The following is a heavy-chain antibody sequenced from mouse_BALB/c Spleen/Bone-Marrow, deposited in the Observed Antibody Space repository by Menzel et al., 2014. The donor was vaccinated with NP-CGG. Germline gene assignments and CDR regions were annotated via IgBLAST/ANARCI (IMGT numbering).Heavy chain of an antibody. D-gene: IGHD2-14*01. CDR2: INNGGGST. J-gene: IGHJ4*01. CDR3: ARHGEERPVLAMDY. Sequence: EVTLVESGGGLVEPGGSLKLSCAASGFTFIAYTMSWVRQTPEKRLEWVAYINNGGGSTYYPDTVKGRFTISRDNAKNTLYLQMSSLKSEDTAMYYCARHGEERPVLAMDYWGQGTSVTVSS. V-gene: IGHV5-12-2*01. CDR1: GFTFIAYT.